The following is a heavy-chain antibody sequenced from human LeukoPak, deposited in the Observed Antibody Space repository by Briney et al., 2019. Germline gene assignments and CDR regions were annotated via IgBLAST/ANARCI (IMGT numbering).Heavy chain of an antibody. Sequence: SETLSLTCTVSGGSISSYYWSWIRQPPGKGLEWIGYIYYSGSTNYIPSLKSRVTISVDTSKYQFSLKLSSVTAADTAVYYCARTRGQYQDFDYWGQGTLVTVSS. CDR2: IYYSGST. CDR1: GGSISSYY. J-gene: IGHJ4*02. CDR3: ARTRGQYQDFDY. D-gene: IGHD2-2*01. V-gene: IGHV4-59*01.